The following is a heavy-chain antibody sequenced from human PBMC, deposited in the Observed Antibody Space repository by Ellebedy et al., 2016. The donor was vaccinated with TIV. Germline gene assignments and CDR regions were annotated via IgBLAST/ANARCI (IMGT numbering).Heavy chain of an antibody. CDR1: GFSFRTHG. D-gene: IGHD3-22*01. J-gene: IGHJ4*02. V-gene: IGHV3-33*01. CDR2: IWYDGTNK. CDR3: ARQVGGVTYDTSGYESD. Sequence: GESLKISCATSGFSFRTHGMHWVRQAPGKGLEWVATIWYDGTNKYYADSVKGRFTISRDNSRNTLYLQMNGLRAEDTAVYFCARQVGGVTYDTSGYESDWGQGTLVTVSS.